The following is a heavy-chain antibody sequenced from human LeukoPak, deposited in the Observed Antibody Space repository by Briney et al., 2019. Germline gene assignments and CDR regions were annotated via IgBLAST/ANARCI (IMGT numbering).Heavy chain of an antibody. D-gene: IGHD6-19*01. CDR1: GGSISSGGYY. V-gene: IGHV4-31*03. Sequence: PSQTLSLTCTVSGGSISSGGYYWSWIRQHPGKGLEWIGYIYYSGSTNYNPSLKSRVTISVDTSKNQFSLKLSSVTAADTAVYYCARGARSSGWSLDYWGQGTLVTVSS. CDR3: ARGARSSGWSLDY. CDR2: IYYSGST. J-gene: IGHJ4*02.